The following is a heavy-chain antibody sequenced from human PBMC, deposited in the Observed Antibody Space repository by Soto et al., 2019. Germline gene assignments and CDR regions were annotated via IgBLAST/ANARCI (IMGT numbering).Heavy chain of an antibody. CDR3: AFHPRMGSSRGRDV. V-gene: IGHV5-10-1*01. Sequence: GESMNISCKGSGYSFTSYWISWVRQMPGKGLEWMGRIDPSDSYTNYSPSFQGHVTISADKSISTAYLQWSSLKASDTAMYYCAFHPRMGSSRGRDVWCQGTTVTVSS. CDR2: IDPSDSYT. J-gene: IGHJ6*02. D-gene: IGHD1-26*01. CDR1: GYSFTSYW.